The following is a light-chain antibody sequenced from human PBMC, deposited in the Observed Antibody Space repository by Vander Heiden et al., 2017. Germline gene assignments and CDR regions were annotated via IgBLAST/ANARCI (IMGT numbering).Light chain of an antibody. J-gene: IGLJ2*01. CDR3: QVWDSSSDRV. V-gene: IGLV3-21*02. CDR1: NIGSKR. CDR2: DDS. Sequence: SYVLTQPPSVSVAPGQTARITCGGNNIGSKRVHWYQQKPGQAPVLVVYDDSDRPSGIPERFSGSNAGNTATLTISRGEAGDEADYYCQVWDSSSDRVFGGGTKLTVL.